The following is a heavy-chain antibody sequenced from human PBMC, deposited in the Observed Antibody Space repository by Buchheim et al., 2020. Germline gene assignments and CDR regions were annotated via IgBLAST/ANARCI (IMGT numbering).Heavy chain of an antibody. V-gene: IGHV3-48*03. D-gene: IGHD6-19*01. Sequence: EVQLVESGGGLVQPGGSLRLSCAASGFTFSSYEMNWVRQAPGKGLEWVSYISSSGSTIYYADSVKGRFTISRDNAKNSLYLQMNSLRAEDTAVYYCASSKRYSSGWYQGAYYCDYWGQGTL. CDR1: GFTFSSYE. CDR2: ISSSGSTI. J-gene: IGHJ4*02. CDR3: ASSKRYSSGWYQGAYYCDY.